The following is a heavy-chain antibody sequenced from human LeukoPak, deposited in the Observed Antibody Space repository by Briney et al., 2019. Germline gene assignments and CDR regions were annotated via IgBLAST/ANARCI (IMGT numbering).Heavy chain of an antibody. J-gene: IGHJ3*02. CDR3: ARDLAGHDVFDI. Sequence: PSQTLSLTCTVSGGSISSGSYYWSWIRQPPGKGLEWIGYIYYSGSTNYNRSLKSRVTISLDTSKNQLSLKLSSVTAADTAVYYCARDLAGHDVFDIWGQGTMVTASS. CDR1: GGSISSGSYY. CDR2: IYYSGST. V-gene: IGHV4-61*01.